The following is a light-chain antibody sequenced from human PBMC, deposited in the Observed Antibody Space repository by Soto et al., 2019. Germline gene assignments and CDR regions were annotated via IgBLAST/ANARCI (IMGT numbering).Light chain of an antibody. J-gene: IGKJ5*01. CDR1: QSVSSH. CDR3: QHYVDSLT. Sequence: EIVMTQSPATLSVSPGEGATVSCRASQSVSSHLAWYQHKPGQAPRLLFYDASTRATGIPARFSGSGSGTDFTLTVSRLEPEDFAVYYCQHYVDSLTFGQGTRLEIK. V-gene: IGKV3-15*01. CDR2: DAS.